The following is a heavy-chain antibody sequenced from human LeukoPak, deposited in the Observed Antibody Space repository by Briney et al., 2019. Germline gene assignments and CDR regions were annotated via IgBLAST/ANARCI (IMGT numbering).Heavy chain of an antibody. J-gene: IGHJ4*02. CDR1: GFTFSSYA. CDR2: IYSGGNT. Sequence: GGSLRLSCAASGFTFSSYAMSWVRQAPGKGLEWVSIIYSGGNTYYADSVKGRFTISRDNSNNTLYLQMNSLRAEDTAVYYCARDVAYFYDSSGYYWEDYWGQGTLVTVSS. CDR3: ARDVAYFYDSSGYYWEDY. D-gene: IGHD3-22*01. V-gene: IGHV3-23*03.